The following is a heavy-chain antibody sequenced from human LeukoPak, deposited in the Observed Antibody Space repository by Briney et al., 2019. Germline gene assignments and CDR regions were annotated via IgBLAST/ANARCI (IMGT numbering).Heavy chain of an antibody. D-gene: IGHD4-17*01. Sequence: GGSLRLSCAASGFSFSSYAMHWVRQAPGKGLEWVAVISYDGSNKYYADSVKGRFTISRDNSKNTLYLQMNSLRAEDTAVYYCARDSRYGDYGDRYYYYYGMDVWGQGTTVTVSS. J-gene: IGHJ6*02. CDR3: ARDSRYGDYGDRYYYYYGMDV. CDR2: ISYDGSNK. V-gene: IGHV3-30-3*01. CDR1: GFSFSSYA.